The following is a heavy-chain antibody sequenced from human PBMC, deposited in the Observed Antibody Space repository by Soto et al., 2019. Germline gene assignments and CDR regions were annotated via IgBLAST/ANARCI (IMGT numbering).Heavy chain of an antibody. D-gene: IGHD3-22*01. CDR1: GGSISSGDYY. CDR2: IYYSGST. Sequence: QAQLQESGPGLVKPSQTLSLTCTVSGGSISSGDYYWSWIRQPPGKGLEWIGYIYYSGSTYYNPSLKSRVTISVDTSKNQFSLKLSSVTAADTAVYYCARAGLYYYDSSGYIGYWGQGTLVTVSS. CDR3: ARAGLYYYDSSGYIGY. J-gene: IGHJ4*02. V-gene: IGHV4-30-4*01.